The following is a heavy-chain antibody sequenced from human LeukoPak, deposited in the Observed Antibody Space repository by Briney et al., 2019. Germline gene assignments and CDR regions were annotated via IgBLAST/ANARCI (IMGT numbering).Heavy chain of an antibody. CDR1: GFPFMSYS. CDR2: ISSSSSYI. V-gene: IGHV3-21*01. Sequence: PGGAPGLSFAAPGFPFMSYSIKLGRPAPGEGLGWGSSISSSSSYIYYADSVKGRFTISRDNAKNSLYLQMNSLRAEDTAVYYCASYVDTAMVGVLDYWGQGTLVTVSS. J-gene: IGHJ4*02. D-gene: IGHD5-18*01. CDR3: ASYVDTAMVGVLDY.